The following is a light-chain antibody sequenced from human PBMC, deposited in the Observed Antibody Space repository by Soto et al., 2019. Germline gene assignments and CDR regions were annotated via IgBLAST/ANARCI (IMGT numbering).Light chain of an antibody. CDR3: QQYDSSPDT. V-gene: IGKV3-20*01. CDR2: GAF. Sequence: EIVLTQSPATLSLSPGERATLSCRTSQRVSRTYLAWYQQKPGEAPRLLIYGAFSRATGVPDRFSGSGSGTDFTLTISRLEPEDFAVYYCQQYDSSPDTFGQGTKVEIK. CDR1: QRVSRTY. J-gene: IGKJ1*01.